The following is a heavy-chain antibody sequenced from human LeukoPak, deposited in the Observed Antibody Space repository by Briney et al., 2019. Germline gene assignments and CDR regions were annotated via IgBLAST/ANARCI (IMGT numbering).Heavy chain of an antibody. CDR2: ISERGGST. CDR3: AKRGIVIRAVIIIGFHKEAYYFDY. V-gene: IGHV3-23*01. CDR1: GITLSNYG. Sequence: GGSLRLSCVVSGITLSNYGMSWVRQAPGKGLEWVSGISERGGSTNYADSGKGRFIISRDTSKNTVYLQMNSLRVEDTAVYFCAKRGIVIRAVIIIGFHKEAYYFDYWGQGILVTVSS. D-gene: IGHD3-10*01. J-gene: IGHJ4*02.